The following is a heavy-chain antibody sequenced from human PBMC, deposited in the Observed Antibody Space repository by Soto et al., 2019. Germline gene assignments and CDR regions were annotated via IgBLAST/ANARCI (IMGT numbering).Heavy chain of an antibody. Sequence: EVQLLQSGGGFRPPGGSVRLSCATSGFTFNTYPMTWVRQAPGKGLEWVASISSTAGRTSSYAESVKGGFAIARDFSDNSVYLEMNNLRVDDTAVYFCAKGVLSFHYGMEVWGQGTTVTVSS. CDR1: GFTFNTYP. J-gene: IGHJ6*02. CDR2: ISSTAGRTS. D-gene: IGHD3-10*01. V-gene: IGHV3-23*01. CDR3: AKGVLSFHYGMEV.